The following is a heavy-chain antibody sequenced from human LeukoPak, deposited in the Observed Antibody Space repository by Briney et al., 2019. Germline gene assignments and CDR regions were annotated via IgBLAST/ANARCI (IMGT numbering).Heavy chain of an antibody. CDR2: VFPDDSDT. CDR1: GYRFSNYW. D-gene: IGHD6-19*01. J-gene: IGHJ4*02. V-gene: IGHV5-51*01. Sequence: ESLTISCQGSGYRFSNYWIAWVRQIPGKGLEWMGAVFPDDSDTRDSPSFEGRVTISADKSTSTAFLQWSSLEASDTAIYYSARHTWWEVAAADYWGQGTLVTVSS. CDR3: ARHTWWEVAAADY.